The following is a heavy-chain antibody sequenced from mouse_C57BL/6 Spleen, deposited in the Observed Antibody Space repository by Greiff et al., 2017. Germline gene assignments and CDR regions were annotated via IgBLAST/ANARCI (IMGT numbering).Heavy chain of an antibody. J-gene: IGHJ2*01. CDR3: AREFSSWGYFDY. CDR2: ISYSGST. D-gene: IGHD1-1*01. V-gene: IGHV3-1*01. CDR1: GYSITSGYD. Sequence: DVKLQESGPGMVKPSQSLSLTCTVTGYSITSGYDWHWIRHFPGNKLEWMGYISYSGSTNYNPSLKSRISITHDTSKNHFFLKLNSVTTEDTATYYCAREFSSWGYFDYWGQGTTLTVSS.